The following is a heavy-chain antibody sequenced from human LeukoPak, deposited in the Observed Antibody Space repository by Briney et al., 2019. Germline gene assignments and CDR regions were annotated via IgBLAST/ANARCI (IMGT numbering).Heavy chain of an antibody. CDR3: AKDQWELIGGLFDY. Sequence: GGSLRLSCAASGFTFSSYWMSWVRQAPGKGLEWVANIKQDGSEKYYVDSVKGRFTISRDNAKNSLYLQMNSLRAEDTAVYYCAKDQWELIGGLFDYWGQGTLVTVSS. V-gene: IGHV3-7*01. J-gene: IGHJ4*02. CDR1: GFTFSSYW. D-gene: IGHD1-26*01. CDR2: IKQDGSEK.